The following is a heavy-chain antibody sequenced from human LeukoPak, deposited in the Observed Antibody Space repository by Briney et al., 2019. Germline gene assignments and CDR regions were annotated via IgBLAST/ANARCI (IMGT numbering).Heavy chain of an antibody. CDR3: ARGKGNYGDPASLDY. Sequence: ASVKVSCKASDYTFTSYGISWVRQAPGHGLEWMGWISGYNSYTKYAQRLQGRVTMTTDTSTSTVYMEVRSLRSDDTAVYYCARGKGNYGDPASLDYWGQGTLVTVSS. CDR1: DYTFTSYG. CDR2: ISGYNSYT. V-gene: IGHV1-18*01. J-gene: IGHJ4*02. D-gene: IGHD4-17*01.